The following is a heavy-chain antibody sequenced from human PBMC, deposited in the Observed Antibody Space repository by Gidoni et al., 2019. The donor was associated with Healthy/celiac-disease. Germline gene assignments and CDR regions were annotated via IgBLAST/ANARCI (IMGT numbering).Heavy chain of an antibody. Sequence: EVQLVESGGGLVQPGGSLRLSCAASGFTFSSYWMHWVLQAPGKGLVLVARINSEGGSPSYADSVKGRFTISRDNAKNTLYLQMNSLRAEDTAVYYCARELTTVTEGGFDYWGQGTLVTVSS. V-gene: IGHV3-74*01. CDR3: ARELTTVTEGGFDY. CDR2: INSEGGSP. D-gene: IGHD4-4*01. J-gene: IGHJ4*02. CDR1: GFTFSSYW.